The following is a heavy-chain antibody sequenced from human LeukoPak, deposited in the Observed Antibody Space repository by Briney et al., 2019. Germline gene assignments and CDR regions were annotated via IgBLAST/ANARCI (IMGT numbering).Heavy chain of an antibody. CDR1: GSTFSSYA. CDR3: AKEAGYSGYDYPDY. D-gene: IGHD5-12*01. J-gene: IGHJ4*02. Sequence: GGSLRLSCAASGSTFSSYAMSWVRQAPGKGLEWVSAISGSGYSTYYADSVKGRFTISRDNSKNTLYLQMNSLRAEDAAVYYCAKEAGYSGYDYPDYWGQGTLVTVSS. V-gene: IGHV3-23*01. CDR2: ISGSGYST.